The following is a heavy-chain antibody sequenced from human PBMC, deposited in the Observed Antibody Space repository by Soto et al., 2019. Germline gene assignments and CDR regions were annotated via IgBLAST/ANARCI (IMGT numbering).Heavy chain of an antibody. J-gene: IGHJ6*03. Sequence: GGSLRLSCAASGFTVSSNYMSWVRQAPGKGLEWVSVIYSGGSTYYADSVKGRFTISRDNSKNTLYLQMNSLRAEDTAVYYCARAPYYYGSGSAEEDYYYYYMDVWGKGTTVTVS. CDR1: GFTVSSNY. CDR3: ARAPYYYGSGSAEEDYYYYYMDV. V-gene: IGHV3-66*01. CDR2: IYSGGST. D-gene: IGHD3-10*01.